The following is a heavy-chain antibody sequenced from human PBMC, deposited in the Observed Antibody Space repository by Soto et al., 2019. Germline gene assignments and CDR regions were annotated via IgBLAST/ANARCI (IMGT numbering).Heavy chain of an antibody. Sequence: SETLSLTCTVSGVSISGGGYYWTWIRQHPEKGLEWIGFVYYTGSTFYNPSLQSRVSISVDTSKNHFSLELNSMTAADTAIYFCASDRRGSTIDHWGQGPLVTVSS. CDR2: VYYTGST. D-gene: IGHD1-26*01. CDR3: ASDRRGSTIDH. V-gene: IGHV4-31*03. J-gene: IGHJ4*02. CDR1: GVSISGGGYY.